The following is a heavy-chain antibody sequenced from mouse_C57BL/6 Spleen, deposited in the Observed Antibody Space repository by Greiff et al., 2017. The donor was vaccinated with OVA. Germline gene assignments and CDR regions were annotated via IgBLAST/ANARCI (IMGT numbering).Heavy chain of an antibody. J-gene: IGHJ1*03. Sequence: DVQLQESGPGLVKPSQSLSLTCSVTGYSITSGYYWNWIRQFPGNKLEWMGYISYDGSNNYNPSLKNRISITRDTSKNQFFLKLNSVTTEDTATYYCAREGVVATDWYFDVWGTGTTVTVSS. CDR2: ISYDGSN. CDR1: GYSITSGYY. CDR3: AREGVVATDWYFDV. D-gene: IGHD1-1*01. V-gene: IGHV3-6*01.